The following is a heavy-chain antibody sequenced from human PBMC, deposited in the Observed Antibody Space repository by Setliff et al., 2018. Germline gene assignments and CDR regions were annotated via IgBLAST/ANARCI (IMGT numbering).Heavy chain of an antibody. Sequence: GESLRLSCAASGFTFSTYSMHWVRQAPGKGLEWVSSISDSSFYIYYVDSVKGRFTISRDNAQNSLYLQMDSLRAEDTAVYYCARSPANGGHDAFDVWGQGTMVTVSS. CDR2: ISDSSFYI. D-gene: IGHD6-25*01. J-gene: IGHJ3*01. V-gene: IGHV3-21*01. CDR3: ARSPANGGHDAFDV. CDR1: GFTFSTYS.